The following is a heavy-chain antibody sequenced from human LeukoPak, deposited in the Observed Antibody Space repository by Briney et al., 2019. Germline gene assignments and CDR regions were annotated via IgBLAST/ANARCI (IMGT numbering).Heavy chain of an antibody. V-gene: IGHV4-59*01. Sequence: SSETLSLTCTVSGGSISSYYWSWIRQPPGKGLEWIGYIYYSGSTNYNPSLKSRITISVDTSKNQFSLKLSSVTAADTAVYYCAREVVDTAMVMGYYYMDVWGKGTTVTVSS. CDR2: IYYSGST. D-gene: IGHD5-18*01. J-gene: IGHJ6*03. CDR1: GGSISSYY. CDR3: AREVVDTAMVMGYYYMDV.